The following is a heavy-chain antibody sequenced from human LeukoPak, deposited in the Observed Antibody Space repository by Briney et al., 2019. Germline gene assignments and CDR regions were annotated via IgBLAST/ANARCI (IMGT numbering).Heavy chain of an antibody. J-gene: IGHJ6*03. CDR3: ARESYDFWSGYYLSYYYYYMDV. V-gene: IGHV4-4*07. Sequence: PSETLSLTCTVSGGSISSYYWSWIRQPAGKGLEWIGRIHTSGSTNYNPSLKSRVTMSVDTSKNQFSLKLSSVTAADTAVYYCARESYDFWSGYYLSYYYYYMDVWGKGTTVTVSS. CDR2: IHTSGST. D-gene: IGHD3-3*01. CDR1: GGSISSYY.